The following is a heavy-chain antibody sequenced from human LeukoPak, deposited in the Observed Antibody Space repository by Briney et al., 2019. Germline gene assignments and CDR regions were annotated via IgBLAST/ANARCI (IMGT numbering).Heavy chain of an antibody. J-gene: IGHJ4*02. CDR3: AGRSRSAWYYDY. Sequence: SETLSLTCTVSGVSISSYYWSWIRQPPGKGLEWIGYIYYSGSATYNPSLKSRVTISLNTSKNQFSLKLSSMTAADTALYYCAGRSRSAWYYDYWGQGTLVIVSS. CDR1: GVSISSYY. CDR2: IYYSGSA. D-gene: IGHD6-19*01. V-gene: IGHV4-59*01.